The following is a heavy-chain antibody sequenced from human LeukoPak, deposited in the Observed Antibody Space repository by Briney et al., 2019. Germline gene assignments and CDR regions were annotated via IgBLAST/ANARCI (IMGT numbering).Heavy chain of an antibody. V-gene: IGHV1-69*04. J-gene: IGHJ5*02. D-gene: IGHD4-23*01. Sequence: ASVKVSCKASGGTFSSYAISWVRQAPGQGLEWMGRTIPILGIANYAQKFQGRVTITADKSTSTAYMELSSLRSEDTAVYYCARASYWYLRWFDPWGQGTLVTVSS. CDR1: GGTFSSYA. CDR2: TIPILGIA. CDR3: ARASYWYLRWFDP.